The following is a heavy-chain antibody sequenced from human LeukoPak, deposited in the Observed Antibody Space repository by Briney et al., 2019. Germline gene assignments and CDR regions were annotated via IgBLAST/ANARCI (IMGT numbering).Heavy chain of an antibody. CDR2: IRYDGNNK. J-gene: IGHJ4*02. CDR1: GFTFSNYG. V-gene: IGHV3-30*02. D-gene: IGHD6-13*01. CDR3: AEDHFSSSWYGFDY. Sequence: TGGSLRLSCGASGFTFSNYGMLWVRQAPGKGLEWVAFIRYDGNNKLYADSMKGRFTISRDNSKNTLYLHINSLRAEDTAVYYCAEDHFSSSWYGFDYWGQGTLVTVSS.